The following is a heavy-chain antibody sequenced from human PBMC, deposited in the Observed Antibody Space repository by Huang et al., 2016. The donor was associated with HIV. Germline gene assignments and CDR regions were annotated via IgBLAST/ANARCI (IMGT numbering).Heavy chain of an antibody. J-gene: IGHJ5*02. CDR1: GDSMRRQY. D-gene: IGHD3-16*01. CDR2: VFNTVST. CDR3: AQEKSFGNWANNWFDP. V-gene: IGHV4-59*08. Sequence: QVQLQESGPGLVKPSETLSLTCSVSGDSMRRQYWSWIRQPPGKGLQWIGTVFNTVSTNYNPSFQTRVTISLDTSRSQFSLTLKSVTPADTAVYYCAQEKSFGNWANNWFDPWGQGTLVAVSS.